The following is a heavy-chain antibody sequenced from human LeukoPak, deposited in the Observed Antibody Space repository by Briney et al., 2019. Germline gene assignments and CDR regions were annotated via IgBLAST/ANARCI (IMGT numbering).Heavy chain of an antibody. D-gene: IGHD2-2*02. CDR3: ARLPGGLGYCSSTSCYTDDY. CDR2: INPNSGGT. Sequence: AAVNVSCKASGYTFTGYYMHWVRQAPGQGLEWMGWINPNSGGTNYAQKFQGRVTMTRDTSISTAYMELSRLRSDDTAVYYCARLPGGLGYCSSTSCYTDDYWGQGTLVTVSS. V-gene: IGHV1-2*02. J-gene: IGHJ4*02. CDR1: GYTFTGYY.